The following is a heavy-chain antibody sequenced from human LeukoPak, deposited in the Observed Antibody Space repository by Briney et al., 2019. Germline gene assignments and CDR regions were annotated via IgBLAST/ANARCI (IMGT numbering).Heavy chain of an antibody. CDR1: GFTFSRYS. J-gene: IGHJ4*02. D-gene: IGHD5-24*01. V-gene: IGHV3-21*01. Sequence: GGSLRLSCAASGFTFSRYSMNWVRQAPGKGLEWVSSISSSSSYIYYADSVKGRFTISRDNAKNSLYLQMNSLRAEDTAVYYCARDPGEMATNPAISDYWGQGTLVTVSS. CDR2: ISSSSSYI. CDR3: ARDPGEMATNPAISDY.